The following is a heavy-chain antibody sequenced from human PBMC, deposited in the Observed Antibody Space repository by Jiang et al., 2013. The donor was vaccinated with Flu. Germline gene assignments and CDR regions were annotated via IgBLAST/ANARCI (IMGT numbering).Heavy chain of an antibody. J-gene: IGHJ4*02. D-gene: IGHD3-10*01. CDR1: GGSFSGYY. CDR2: INHSGST. Sequence: LLKPSETLSLTCAVYGGSFSGYYWSWIRQPPGKGLEWIGEINHSGSTNYNPSLKSRVTISVDTSKNQFSLKLSSVTAADTAVYYCARGLGYGSGSYFRLPQYYFDYWGQGTLVTVSS. CDR3: ARGLGYGSGSYFRLPQYYFDY. V-gene: IGHV4-34*01.